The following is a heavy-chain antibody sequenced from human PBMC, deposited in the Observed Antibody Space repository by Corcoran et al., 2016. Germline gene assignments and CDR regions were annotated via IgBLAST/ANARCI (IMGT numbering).Heavy chain of an antibody. Sequence: QVQLQESGPGLVKPSETLSLTCTVSGYSISSGYYWGWIRQPPGKGLEWIGSIYHSGSTYYNPSLKSRVTISVDTSKNQFSLKLSSVTAADTAVYYCARGTSGFDYWGQGTLVTVSS. CDR3: ARGTSGFDY. CDR2: IYHSGST. V-gene: IGHV4-38-2*02. J-gene: IGHJ4*02. CDR1: GYSISSGYY.